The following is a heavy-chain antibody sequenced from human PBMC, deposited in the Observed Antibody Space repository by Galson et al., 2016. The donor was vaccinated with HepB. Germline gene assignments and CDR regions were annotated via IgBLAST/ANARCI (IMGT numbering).Heavy chain of an antibody. CDR2: ICFDGSKK. V-gene: IGHV3-33*01. Sequence: SLRLSCAASGFIFSSYGMHWVRQSPGKGLESVAFICFDGSKKYYADSVQGRVSISRDNSKNTLFLQLNTLRANDTDAYYCGLGQDEMPTIFDFWGQGALVTVSS. CDR3: GLGQDEMPTIFDF. CDR1: GFIFSSYG. D-gene: IGHD3-3*01. J-gene: IGHJ4*02.